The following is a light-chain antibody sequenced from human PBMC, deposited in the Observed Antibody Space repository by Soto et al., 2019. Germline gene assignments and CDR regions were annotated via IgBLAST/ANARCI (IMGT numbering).Light chain of an antibody. V-gene: IGKV1-5*03. Sequence: IKMKLPPSTLSGSVGDRVTITCRASQTISSWLAWYQQKPGKAPKLLIYKASTLKSGVPSRFSGSGSGTEFTLTISSLRPDDFATYYCQHYNSYSEAFGQGTIVDIK. CDR3: QHYNSYSEA. CDR1: QTISSW. J-gene: IGKJ1*01. CDR2: KAS.